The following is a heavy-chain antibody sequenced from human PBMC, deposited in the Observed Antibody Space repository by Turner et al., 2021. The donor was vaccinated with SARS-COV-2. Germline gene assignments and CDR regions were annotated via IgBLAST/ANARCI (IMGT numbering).Heavy chain of an antibody. CDR1: GGSISSSSYY. J-gene: IGHJ4*02. CDR2: IYYSGST. V-gene: IGHV4-39*01. D-gene: IGHD1-26*01. CDR3: ARHSPELRGDYFDY. Sequence: QLQLQESGPGLLKPSETLSLTCPVPGGSISSSSYYWGWIRQPPGKGLDLIRYIYYSGSTSYHPSLKSRVTISVDTSKNQFSRKLSSVTAADTAVYYCARHSPELRGDYFDYWGQGTLVTVSS.